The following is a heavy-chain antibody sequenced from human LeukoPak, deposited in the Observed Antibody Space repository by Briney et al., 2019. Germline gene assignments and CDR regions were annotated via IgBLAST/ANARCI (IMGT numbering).Heavy chain of an antibody. CDR3: AELGITMIGGV. J-gene: IGHJ6*04. D-gene: IGHD3-10*02. CDR1: GFTFSSYE. CDR2: ISSSGSTI. V-gene: IGHV3-48*03. Sequence: GSLRLSCAASGFTFSSYEMNWVRQAPGKGPEWVSYISSSGSTIYYADSVKGRFTISRDNAKNSLYLQMNSLRAEDTAVYYCAELGITMIGGVWGKGTTVTISS.